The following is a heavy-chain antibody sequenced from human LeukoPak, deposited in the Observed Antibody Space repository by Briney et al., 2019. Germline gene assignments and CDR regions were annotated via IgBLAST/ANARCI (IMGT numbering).Heavy chain of an antibody. V-gene: IGHV4-34*12. CDR1: GGPFSGNY. D-gene: IGHD3-10*01. Sequence: SETLSLTCAVYGGPFSGNYWTWIRQPPGKGLEWIGEVIHTGNTNYNPSLKSRVTISVDTSKNQFSLKLSSVTAADTAVYYCARELGPILWFGEPFHDAFDIWGQGTMVTVSS. J-gene: IGHJ3*02. CDR3: ARELGPILWFGEPFHDAFDI. CDR2: VIHTGNT.